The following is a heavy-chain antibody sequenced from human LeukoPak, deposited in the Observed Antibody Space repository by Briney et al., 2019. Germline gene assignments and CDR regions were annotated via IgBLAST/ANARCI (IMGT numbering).Heavy chain of an antibody. V-gene: IGHV3-21*01. CDR3: ATFTIFGVDKDFDY. CDR1: GLTFSSYS. J-gene: IGHJ4*02. Sequence: PGGSLRLSCAASGLTFSSYSMNWVRQAPGKGLEWVSSISSSSSYIYYADSVKGRFTISRDNAKNSLYLQMNSLRAEDTAVYYCATFTIFGVDKDFDYWGQGTLVTVSS. D-gene: IGHD3-3*01. CDR2: ISSSSSYI.